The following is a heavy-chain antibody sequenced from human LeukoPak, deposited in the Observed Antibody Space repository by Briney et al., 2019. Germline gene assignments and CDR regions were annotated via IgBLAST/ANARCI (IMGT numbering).Heavy chain of an antibody. V-gene: IGHV1-46*01. D-gene: IGHD2-2*01. CDR3: ARDRIVVVPAAMGAYYFDY. J-gene: IGHJ4*02. Sequence: ASVKVSCKASGYTFTSYYMHWVRQAPGQGLEWMGIINLSGGSTSYAQKLQGRVTMTTDTSTSTAYMELRSLRSDDTAVYYCARDRIVVVPAAMGAYYFDYWGQGTLVTVSS. CDR2: INLSGGST. CDR1: GYTFTSYY.